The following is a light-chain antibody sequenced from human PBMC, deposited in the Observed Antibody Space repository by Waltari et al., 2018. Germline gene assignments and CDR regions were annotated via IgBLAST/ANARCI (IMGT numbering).Light chain of an antibody. Sequence: EIVLTQSPGTLSLSPGERATLSCRASQTVRTTYLAWYQQKPGQAPTLLIYGASSRATGIPDRVSGSGSGTDFSLTISSLEPEDFAVYYCQQYDSSPLTFGGGTKVEIK. CDR1: QTVRTTY. CDR2: GAS. V-gene: IGKV3-20*01. CDR3: QQYDSSPLT. J-gene: IGKJ4*01.